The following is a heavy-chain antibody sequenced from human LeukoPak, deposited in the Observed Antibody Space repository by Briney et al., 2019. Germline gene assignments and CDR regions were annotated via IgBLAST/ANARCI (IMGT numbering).Heavy chain of an antibody. CDR1: GGSISSGDHY. CDR3: ARASDYDSSGYYYEDY. V-gene: IGHV4-30-4*02. D-gene: IGHD3-22*01. Sequence: SETLSLTCSVSGGSISSGDHYWSWIRQPPGKGLEWIGYIYDSGSAYYNPPLKSRVTISVDTSKNQFSLKLSSVTAADTAVYYCARASDYDSSGYYYEDYWGQGTLVTVSS. J-gene: IGHJ4*02. CDR2: IYDSGSA.